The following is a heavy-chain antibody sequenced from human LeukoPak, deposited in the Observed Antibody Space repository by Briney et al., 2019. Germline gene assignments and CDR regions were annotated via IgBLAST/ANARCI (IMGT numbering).Heavy chain of an antibody. CDR3: ARDPPHSSGPNSPCFEY. J-gene: IGHJ4*02. CDR2: ISPYSDNT. Sequence: ASVKVSYKASGYTFTGYYMHWVRQAPGQGLEWMGWISPYSDNTEYAQKFQGRVTMTTDTSTSTAYMELRSLRSDDTAVYYCARDPPHSSGPNSPCFEYWGQGTLVTVSS. CDR1: GYTFTGYY. D-gene: IGHD6-19*01. V-gene: IGHV1-18*04.